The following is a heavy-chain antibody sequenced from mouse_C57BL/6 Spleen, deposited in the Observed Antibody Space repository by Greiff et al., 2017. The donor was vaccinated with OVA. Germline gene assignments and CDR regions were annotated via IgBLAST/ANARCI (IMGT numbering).Heavy chain of an antibody. V-gene: IGHV1-52*01. CDR1: GYTFTSYW. Sequence: QVQLQQSGAELVRPGSSVKLSCKASGYTFTSYWMHWVKQRPIQGLEWIGNIDPSDSETHYNQKFKDKATLTVDKSSSTAYMQLSSLTSEDSAVYYCARVSPHLRYFDVWGTGTTVTVSS. CDR3: ARVSPHLRYFDV. J-gene: IGHJ1*03. D-gene: IGHD6-1*01. CDR2: IDPSDSET.